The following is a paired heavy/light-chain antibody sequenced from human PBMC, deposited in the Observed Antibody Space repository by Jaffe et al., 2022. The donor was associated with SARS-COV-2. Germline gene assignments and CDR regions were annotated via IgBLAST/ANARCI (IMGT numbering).Heavy chain of an antibody. CDR2: INPNSGGT. Sequence: QVQLVQSGAEVKKPGASVKVSCKASGYTFTGYYMHWVRQAPGQGLEWMGRINPNSGGTNYAQKFQGRVTMTRDTSISTAYMELSRLRSDDTAVYYCARDSTFEEQQWLVRRPTQDGMDVWGQGTTVTVSS. D-gene: IGHD6-19*01. CDR1: GYTFTGYY. J-gene: IGHJ6*02. V-gene: IGHV1-2*06. CDR3: ARDSTFEEQQWLVRRPTQDGMDV.
Light chain of an antibody. CDR2: SNN. V-gene: IGLV1-44*01. CDR3: AAWDDSLNGRLV. Sequence: QSVLTQPPSASGTPGQRVTISCSGSSSNIGSNTVNWYQQLPGTAPKLLIYSNNQRPSGVPDRFSGSKSGTSASLAISGLQSEDEADYYCAAWDDSLNGRLVFGGGTKLTVL. CDR1: SSNIGSNT. J-gene: IGLJ3*02.